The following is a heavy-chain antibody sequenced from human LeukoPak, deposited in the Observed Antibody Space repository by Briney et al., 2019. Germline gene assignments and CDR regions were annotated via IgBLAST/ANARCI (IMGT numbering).Heavy chain of an antibody. Sequence: ASVKVSCKASGYTFTSYGISWVRQAPGQGLEWMGWISAYNGNTNYAQKLQGRVTMTTDTSTSTAYMELRSLRSDDTAVYYCASGNSDKGYYYGMDVWGQGTTVTVSS. J-gene: IGHJ6*02. CDR1: GYTFTSYG. CDR3: ASGNSDKGYYYGMDV. CDR2: ISAYNGNT. V-gene: IGHV1-18*01. D-gene: IGHD4-23*01.